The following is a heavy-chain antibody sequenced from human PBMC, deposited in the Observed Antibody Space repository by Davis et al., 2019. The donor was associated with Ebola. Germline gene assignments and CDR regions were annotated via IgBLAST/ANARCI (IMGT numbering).Heavy chain of an antibody. J-gene: IGHJ6*02. CDR3: AKDSSSSSHYYYGMDV. Sequence: SLSLSCAVSGFTSGAYAMQWVRHAPGKGLEWVTGFSWNSSNIGYADSVKGRFTISRDNAKNSLYLQMNSLRAEDTALYYCAKDSSSSSHYYYGMDVWGQGTLVTVSS. V-gene: IGHV3-9*02. CDR1: GFTSGAYA. CDR2: FSWNSSNI. D-gene: IGHD6-6*01.